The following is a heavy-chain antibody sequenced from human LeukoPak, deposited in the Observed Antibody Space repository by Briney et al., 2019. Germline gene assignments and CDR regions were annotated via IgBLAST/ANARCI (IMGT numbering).Heavy chain of an antibody. Sequence: PGGSLRLSCAASGFTFSSYAMHWVRPAPGKGLEWVAVISYDDTNKYYADSVKGRFTISRDNSKNTLCLQMKRLRAEDTAVYYCASIAVAGTGNWGQGTLVTVSS. D-gene: IGHD6-19*01. CDR3: ASIAVAGTGN. CDR2: ISYDDTNK. CDR1: GFTFSSYA. J-gene: IGHJ4*02. V-gene: IGHV3-30-3*01.